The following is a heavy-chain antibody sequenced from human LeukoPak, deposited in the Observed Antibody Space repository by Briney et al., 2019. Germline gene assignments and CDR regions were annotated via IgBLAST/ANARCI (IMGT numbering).Heavy chain of an antibody. CDR2: IRSGSTTI. CDR1: GFTLSSYS. CDR3: ARDVEQWLVRVYYFDY. J-gene: IGHJ4*02. Sequence: GGSLRLSCATSGFTLSSYSMNWVRQAPGKGLEWVSYIRSGSTTIYYADSVKGRFTISRDNAKNSLYLQMNSLRAEDTAVYYCARDVEQWLVRVYYFDYWGQGTRVTASS. V-gene: IGHV3-48*01. D-gene: IGHD6-19*01.